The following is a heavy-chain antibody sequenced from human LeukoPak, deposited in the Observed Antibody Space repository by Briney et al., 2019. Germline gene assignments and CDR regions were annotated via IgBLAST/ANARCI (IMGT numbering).Heavy chain of an antibody. CDR2: ISYDGSNK. V-gene: IGHV3-30*18. CDR3: AKSANYYYGMDV. CDR1: GFTFSSYG. J-gene: IGHJ6*02. Sequence: GGALRLSCAASGFTFSSYGMHWVRQAPGKGLEWVAVISYDGSNKYYADSVKGRFTISRDNSKNTLYLQMNSLRAEDTAVYYCAKSANYYYGMDVWGQGTTVTVSS.